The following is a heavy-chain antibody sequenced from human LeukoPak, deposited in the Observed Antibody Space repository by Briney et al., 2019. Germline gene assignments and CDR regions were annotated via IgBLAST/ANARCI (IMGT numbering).Heavy chain of an antibody. CDR3: ATLTLFGVEFSDIGDY. CDR1: GYSISSGYY. J-gene: IGHJ4*02. D-gene: IGHD3-3*01. V-gene: IGHV4-38-2*01. CDR2: IYHSGST. Sequence: SETLSLTCAVSGYSISSGYYWGWIRQPPGKGLEWIGSIYHSGSTYYNPSLKSRVTISVDTSNNQFSLKLSSVTAADTAVYYCATLTLFGVEFSDIGDYWGQGTLVTVSS.